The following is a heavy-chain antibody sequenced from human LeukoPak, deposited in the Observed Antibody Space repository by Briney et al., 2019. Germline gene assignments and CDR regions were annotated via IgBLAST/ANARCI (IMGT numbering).Heavy chain of an antibody. CDR1: DDSITIYY. CDR2: IDHTGIT. J-gene: IGHJ3*02. V-gene: IGHV4-59*12. D-gene: IGHD1-26*01. Sequence: SETLSLTCTVSDDSITIYYWTWIRQPPGKGLEWIGYIDHTGITNYNPSLNSRVTISRDTSKNHFSLELSSVTAADTAVYYCASEAFSGSSRGGDAFDIWGQGTMVTVSS. CDR3: ASEAFSGSSRGGDAFDI.